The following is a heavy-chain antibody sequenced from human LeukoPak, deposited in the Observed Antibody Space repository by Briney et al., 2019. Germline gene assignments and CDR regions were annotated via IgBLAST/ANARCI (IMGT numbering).Heavy chain of an antibody. D-gene: IGHD2-2*01. J-gene: IGHJ5*02. Sequence: ASVKVSCKASGYTFTSYGISWVRQAPGQGLEWMGWISAYNGSTNYAQKLQGRVTMTTDTSTSTAYMELRSLRSDDTAVYYCARAGYCSSTSCYHQPNNWFDPWGQGTLVTVSS. CDR1: GYTFTSYG. V-gene: IGHV1-18*01. CDR2: ISAYNGST. CDR3: ARAGYCSSTSCYHQPNNWFDP.